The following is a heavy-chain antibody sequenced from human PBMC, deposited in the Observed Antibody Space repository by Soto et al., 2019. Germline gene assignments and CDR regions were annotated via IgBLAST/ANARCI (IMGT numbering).Heavy chain of an antibody. V-gene: IGHV1-46*03. D-gene: IGHD3-16*02. CDR3: ARGILPNDYIWGSYPKTSGIYFDY. Sequence: GASVKVSCKASGYTFTSYYMHWVRQAPGQGLEWMGIINPSGGSTSYAQKFQGRVTMTRDTSTSTVYMELSSLRSEDTAVYYCARGILPNDYIWGSYPKTSGIYFDYWGQGTLVTVSS. CDR1: GYTFTSYY. CDR2: INPSGGST. J-gene: IGHJ4*02.